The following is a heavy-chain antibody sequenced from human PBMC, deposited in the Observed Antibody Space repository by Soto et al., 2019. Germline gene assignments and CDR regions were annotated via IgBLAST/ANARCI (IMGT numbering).Heavy chain of an antibody. CDR3: AAWSGYYRYSYYGMDV. D-gene: IGHD3-3*01. CDR1: GCTFTSSA. J-gene: IGHJ6*02. CDR2: IFVVSGNP. Sequence: SVKVSCKASGCTFTSSAVRWVRQARGQGLEWMGWIFVVSGNPNYAQKFQERVTITSDKSTSPAYMELSCVTAEDTAVYYCAAWSGYYRYSYYGMDVWGQGTTVTVSS. V-gene: IGHV1-58*01.